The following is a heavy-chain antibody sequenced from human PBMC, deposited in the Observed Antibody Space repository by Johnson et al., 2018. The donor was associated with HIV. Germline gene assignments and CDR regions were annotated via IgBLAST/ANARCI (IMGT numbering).Heavy chain of an antibody. V-gene: IGHV3-30*07. D-gene: IGHD4-17*01. Sequence: VAVISYDGENKYYADSVKGRFTISRDNAKKSLYLQMNSLRVEDTAVYYCARESTPWGGDYVGYGLDIWGQGTMVTVSS. J-gene: IGHJ3*02. CDR3: ARESTPWGGDYVGYGLDI. CDR2: ISYDGENK.